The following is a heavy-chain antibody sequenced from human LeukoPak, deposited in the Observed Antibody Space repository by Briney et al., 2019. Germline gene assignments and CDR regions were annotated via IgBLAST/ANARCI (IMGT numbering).Heavy chain of an antibody. CDR1: GASISPYY. D-gene: IGHD2/OR15-2a*01. CDR3: ARGSYYRLDY. Sequence: SETLSLTCTVSGASISPYYWSWIRQPPGKGLEWIGYIYNSGNTNYNPSLKSRVTISVDTSKRQFSLRLSSVTAADTAVYYCARGSYYRLDYWGQGTLVTVSS. J-gene: IGHJ4*02. CDR2: IYNSGNT. V-gene: IGHV4-59*01.